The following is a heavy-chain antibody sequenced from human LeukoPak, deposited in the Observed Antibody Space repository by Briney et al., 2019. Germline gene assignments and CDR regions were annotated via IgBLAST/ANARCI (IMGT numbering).Heavy chain of an antibody. CDR1: GGTFSSYA. D-gene: IGHD3-22*01. CDR3: ARELGTMIVAVITQVGWFDP. CDR2: IIPIFGTA. J-gene: IGHJ5*02. Sequence: SVKVSCKASGGTFSSYAISWVRQAPGQGLEWMGRIIPIFGTANHAQKFQGRVTITTDESTSTAYMELSSLRSEDTAVYYCARELGTMIVAVITQVGWFDPWGQGTLVTVSS. V-gene: IGHV1-69*05.